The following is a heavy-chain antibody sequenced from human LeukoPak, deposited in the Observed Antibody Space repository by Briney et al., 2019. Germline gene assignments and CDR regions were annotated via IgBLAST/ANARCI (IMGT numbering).Heavy chain of an antibody. D-gene: IGHD4-17*01. CDR3: AKDVSLYGDYVFDY. J-gene: IGHJ4*02. CDR1: GFTFDDYA. V-gene: IGHV3-9*01. Sequence: PGRSLRLSCAASGFTFDDYAMHWVRQAPGKGLEWVSGISWNSGSIGYADSVKGRLTISRDNAKNSLYLQMNSLRAEDTALYYCAKDVSLYGDYVFDYWGQGTLVTVSS. CDR2: ISWNSGSI.